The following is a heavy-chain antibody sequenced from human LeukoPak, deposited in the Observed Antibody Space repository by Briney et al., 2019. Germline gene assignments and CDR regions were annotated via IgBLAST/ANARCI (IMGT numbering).Heavy chain of an antibody. CDR3: AREAAGTGGFDY. Sequence: ASVKVSCKASGYTFTSYAMHWVRQAPGQRLEWMGWINAGNGNTKYSQEFQGRVTMTRDMSTSAVYMELSGLSSEDTAVYYCAREAAGTGGFDYWGQGTLVTVSS. CDR2: INAGNGNT. V-gene: IGHV1-3*03. CDR1: GYTFTSYA. D-gene: IGHD6-19*01. J-gene: IGHJ4*02.